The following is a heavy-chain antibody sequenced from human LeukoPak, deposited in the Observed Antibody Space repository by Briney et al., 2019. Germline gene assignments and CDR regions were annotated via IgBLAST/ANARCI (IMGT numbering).Heavy chain of an antibody. J-gene: IGHJ4*02. D-gene: IGHD1-26*01. CDR3: AKDDVGYYFDY. Sequence: GGTLRLSCAASGFTFSSYAMSWVRQAPGKGLEWVSAISGSSGSTYYADSVKGRFTISRDDSKNTLYLQMNSLRAEDTAVYYCAKDDVGYYFDYWGQGTLVTVSS. CDR1: GFTFSSYA. V-gene: IGHV3-23*01. CDR2: ISGSSGST.